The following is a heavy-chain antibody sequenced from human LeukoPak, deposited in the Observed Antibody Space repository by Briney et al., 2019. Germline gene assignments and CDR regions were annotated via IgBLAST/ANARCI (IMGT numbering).Heavy chain of an antibody. Sequence: GGSLRLSCAASGFTFISYSMSWVRQAPGKGLEWVSAISGSSGLTYYADSVKGRFTISRDNSQNTLNLQMNSLRAEDTAVYYCAKAGIAVPATPEYCGQGTQVTVSS. CDR2: ISGSSGLT. J-gene: IGHJ4*02. CDR1: GFTFISYS. CDR3: AKAGIAVPATPEY. V-gene: IGHV3-23*01. D-gene: IGHD6-19*01.